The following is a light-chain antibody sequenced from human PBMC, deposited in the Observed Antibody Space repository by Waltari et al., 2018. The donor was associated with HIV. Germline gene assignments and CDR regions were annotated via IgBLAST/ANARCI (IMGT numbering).Light chain of an antibody. CDR1: TSNIGSNY. CDR3: VAWDDSLRGVL. V-gene: IGLV1-47*01. J-gene: IGLJ2*01. CDR2: RNA. Sequence: SVLTQPPSASGTPGQRVTISCSGSTSNIGSNYVFWYQHLPGTAPKLLIHRNAQRPSGVPDLFSASTSGTSASLAISGLRSEDEADYYCVAWDDSLRGVLFGGGTKVAVL.